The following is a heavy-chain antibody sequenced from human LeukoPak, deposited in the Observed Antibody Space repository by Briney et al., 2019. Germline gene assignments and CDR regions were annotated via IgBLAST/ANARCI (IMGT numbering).Heavy chain of an antibody. V-gene: IGHV1-3*01. CDR1: GYTFTSYA. Sequence: ASVKVSCKASGYTFTSYAMHWVRQAPGQRLEWMGWINAGNGNTKYSQKFQGRVTITRDTSASTAYMELSSLGSEDTAVYYCARVPYCSGGSCYRYFQHWGQGTLVTVSS. J-gene: IGHJ1*01. CDR2: INAGNGNT. D-gene: IGHD2-15*01. CDR3: ARVPYCSGGSCYRYFQH.